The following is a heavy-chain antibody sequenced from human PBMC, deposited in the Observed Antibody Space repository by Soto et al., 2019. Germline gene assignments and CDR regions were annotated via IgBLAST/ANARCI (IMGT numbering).Heavy chain of an antibody. Sequence: QVQLVQSGAEVKKPGSSVKVSCKASGGTFSSYTISWVRQAPGQGLEWMGRIIPILGIANYAQKFQGRVTITADKATSTAYMELSSLRSEDTAVYYCAGDRSPAPYGSNWFDPWGQGTLVTVSS. CDR3: AGDRSPAPYGSNWFDP. J-gene: IGHJ5*02. CDR1: GGTFSSYT. D-gene: IGHD3-10*01. V-gene: IGHV1-69*08. CDR2: IIPILGIA.